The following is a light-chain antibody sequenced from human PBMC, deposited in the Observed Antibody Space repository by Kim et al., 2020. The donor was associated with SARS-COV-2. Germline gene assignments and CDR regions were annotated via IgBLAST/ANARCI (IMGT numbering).Light chain of an antibody. Sequence: DIQMTQSPSSLSASVGDRVTITCRASQSISSYLNWYRQKPGKAPKLLIYAASSLQSGVPSRFGGSGSGTDFTLTISSLQPEDFATYYCQQSYSTPLTFGGGTKVDIK. CDR1: QSISSY. J-gene: IGKJ4*01. V-gene: IGKV1-39*01. CDR2: AAS. CDR3: QQSYSTPLT.